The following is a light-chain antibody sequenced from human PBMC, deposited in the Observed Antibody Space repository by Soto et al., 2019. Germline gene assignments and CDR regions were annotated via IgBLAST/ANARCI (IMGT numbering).Light chain of an antibody. J-gene: IGLJ1*01. Sequence: QSALTQPASVSGSPGQSITISCTGTRSDVGGYNYVSWYQHHPGKAPKLMIYEVSNRPSGVSYRFSGSKSGNTASLTISGLQAEDEADYYCNSYTGSGIVFGTGTKLTVL. V-gene: IGLV2-14*01. CDR2: EVS. CDR1: RSDVGGYNY. CDR3: NSYTGSGIV.